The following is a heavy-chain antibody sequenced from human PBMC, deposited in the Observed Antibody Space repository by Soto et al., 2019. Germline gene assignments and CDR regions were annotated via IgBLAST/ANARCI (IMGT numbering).Heavy chain of an antibody. CDR1: GFTVSSNY. CDR3: ARGPDYGDYPGDYYYGMDV. D-gene: IGHD4-17*01. Sequence: GGSLRLSCAASGFTVSSNYMSWVRQAPGKGLEWVSVIYSGGSTYYADSVKGRFTISRDNSKNTLYLQMNSLRAEDTAVYYCARGPDYGDYPGDYYYGMDVWGQGTTVTVSS. J-gene: IGHJ6*02. V-gene: IGHV3-53*01. CDR2: IYSGGST.